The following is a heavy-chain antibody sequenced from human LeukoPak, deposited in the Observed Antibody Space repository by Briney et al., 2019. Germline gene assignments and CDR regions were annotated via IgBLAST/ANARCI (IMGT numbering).Heavy chain of an antibody. CDR1: GFTFSSYW. J-gene: IGHJ4*02. V-gene: IGHV3-30*02. Sequence: GGSLRLSCAASGFTFSSYWMSWVRQAPGKGLEWVAFIRYDGSNKYYADSVKGRFTISRDNSKNTLYLQMNSLRAEDTAVYYCAKEAGKGFDYWGQGTLVTVSS. CDR3: AKEAGKGFDY. CDR2: IRYDGSNK.